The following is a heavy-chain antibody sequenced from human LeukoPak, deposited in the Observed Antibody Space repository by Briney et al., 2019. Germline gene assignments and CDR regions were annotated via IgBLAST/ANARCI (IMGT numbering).Heavy chain of an antibody. V-gene: IGHV3-48*03. D-gene: IGHD3-10*02. J-gene: IGHJ6*04. CDR3: AALGITMIGGV. Sequence: GGSLRLSCAASGFTFSSYEMNWVRQAPGKGLEWVSYIDSSGSTIDYTDSVKGRFTISRDNAKNSLYLQMNSLRAEDTAVYYCAALGITMIGGVWGKGTTVTISS. CDR1: GFTFSSYE. CDR2: IDSSGSTI.